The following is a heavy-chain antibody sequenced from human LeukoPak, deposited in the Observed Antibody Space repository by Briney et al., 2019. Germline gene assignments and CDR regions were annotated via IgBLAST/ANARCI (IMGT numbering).Heavy chain of an antibody. J-gene: IGHJ6*02. Sequence: GGSLRLSCAASGFTFSSYAMSWARQAPGKGLEWVSAISGSGGSTYYADSVKGRFTISRDNSKSTLYLQMNSLRAEDTAVYYCAKALENWGPYYYYGMDVWGQGTTVTVSS. CDR1: GFTFSSYA. CDR3: AKALENWGPYYYYGMDV. D-gene: IGHD7-27*01. CDR2: ISGSGGST. V-gene: IGHV3-23*01.